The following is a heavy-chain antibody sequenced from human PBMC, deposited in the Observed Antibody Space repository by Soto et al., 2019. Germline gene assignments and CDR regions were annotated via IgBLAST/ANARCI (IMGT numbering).Heavy chain of an antibody. V-gene: IGHV5-51*01. CDR3: ARQARYSSSWTD. Sequence: GESLKISCKGSGYSFTGYWIGWVRQMPGKGLEWMGIIYPGDSDTKYSPSFQGQVTISADKSISTAYLQWSSLKASDTAMYYCARQARYSSSWTDWGQGTLVTAPQ. CDR1: GYSFTGYW. CDR2: IYPGDSDT. D-gene: IGHD6-13*01. J-gene: IGHJ4*02.